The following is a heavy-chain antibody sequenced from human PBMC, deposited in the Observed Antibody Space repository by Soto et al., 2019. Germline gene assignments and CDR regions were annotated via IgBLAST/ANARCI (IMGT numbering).Heavy chain of an antibody. CDR2: ISRTGTTI. D-gene: IGHD4-17*01. CDR3: ARDKNGDYSTFDF. V-gene: IGHV3-11*01. CDR1: GFTFSDYY. Sequence: GGSLRLSCATSGFTFSDYYMSWIRQAPGKGLEWISYISRTGTTIYYADSVRGRFTISRDNAKDSLHLQMDSLSAEDTAIYYCARDKNGDYSTFDFWGQGTLVTVSS. J-gene: IGHJ4*02.